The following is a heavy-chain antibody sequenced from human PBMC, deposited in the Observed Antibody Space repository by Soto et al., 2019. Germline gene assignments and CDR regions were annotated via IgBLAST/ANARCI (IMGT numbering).Heavy chain of an antibody. V-gene: IGHV4-34*01. CDR1: GGFLSESY. CDR3: VRIRYQLPSSVLWLDP. J-gene: IGHJ5*02. Sequence: KSSETLSLTCAVYGGFLSESYWTWIRQPPGKGLEWIGEINHVGGTNYNPSLKSRVTMSVDTSRNQFSLRLISVTAADTAMYFCVRIRYQLPSSVLWLDPWGQGTPVTVSS. CDR2: INHVGGT. D-gene: IGHD3-16*01.